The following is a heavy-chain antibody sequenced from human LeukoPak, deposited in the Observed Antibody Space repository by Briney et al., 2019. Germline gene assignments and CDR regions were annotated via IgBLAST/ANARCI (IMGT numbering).Heavy chain of an antibody. V-gene: IGHV3-30-3*01. CDR2: ISYDGSNK. Sequence: GRSLRLSCAASGFTFSSYAMHWVRQAPGKGLEWVAVISYDGSNKYYADSVKGRFTISRDNSKNTLYLQMNSLRAEDTAVYYCASDVWFGKLLIDYWGQGTLVTVSS. CDR1: GFTFSSYA. CDR3: ASDVWFGKLLIDY. D-gene: IGHD3-10*01. J-gene: IGHJ4*02.